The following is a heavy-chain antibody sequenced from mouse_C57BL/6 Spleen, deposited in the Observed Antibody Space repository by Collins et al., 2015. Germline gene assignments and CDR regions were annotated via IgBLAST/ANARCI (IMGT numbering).Heavy chain of an antibody. CDR1: GYTFTNYG. D-gene: IGHD2-1*01. Sequence: QIQLVQSGPELKKPGETVKISCKASGYTFTNYGMNWVKQAPGKGLKWMGWINTYTGEPTYADDFKGRFAFSLETSASTAYLQINNLKNEDMATYFCARRGYYGNYRFAYWGQGTLVTVSA. J-gene: IGHJ3*01. V-gene: IGHV9-1*02. CDR2: INTYTGEP. CDR3: ARRGYYGNYRFAY.